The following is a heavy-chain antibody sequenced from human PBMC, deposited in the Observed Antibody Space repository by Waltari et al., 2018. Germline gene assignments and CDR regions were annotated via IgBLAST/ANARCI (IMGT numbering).Heavy chain of an antibody. D-gene: IGHD2-2*01. CDR2: ILYTGST. Sequence: QVQLQESGPGLAKSSATLSLTCNVSGGSINSLYCSWVRQPPGKGLEWIGYILYTGSTKYNPSLQSRVTMSVDTSKNQFSLNLSSVTAADTAVYYCARRNQLGNWYFDLWGRGALVTVSS. V-gene: IGHV4-59*08. J-gene: IGHJ2*01. CDR3: ARRNQLGNWYFDL. CDR1: GGSINSLY.